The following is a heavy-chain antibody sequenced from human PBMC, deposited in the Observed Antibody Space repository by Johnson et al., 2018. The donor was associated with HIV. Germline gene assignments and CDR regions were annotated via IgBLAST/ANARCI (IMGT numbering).Heavy chain of an antibody. D-gene: IGHD3-16*02. CDR2: IKREIEAEAT. J-gene: IGHJ3*02. CDR3: TTAIVIDAFDI. Sequence: VQLVESGGGLVQPGGSLRLSCAASGFTFSNVWMSWARQAPGKGLEWVGRIKREIEAEATDYAAPVKGRFTISRDDSKNTLFLQMSSLKTDDTAVYYCTTAIVIDAFDIWGQGTMVTVSS. V-gene: IGHV3-15*01. CDR1: GFTFSNVW.